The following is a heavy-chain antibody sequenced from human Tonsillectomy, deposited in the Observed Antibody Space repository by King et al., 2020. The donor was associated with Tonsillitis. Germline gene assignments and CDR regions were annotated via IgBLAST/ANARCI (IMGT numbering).Heavy chain of an antibody. CDR3: ARRYYYDKTGYCFDS. CDR1: GGSLTNNLFY. CDR2: IHYTGGA. V-gene: IGHV4-39*01. Sequence: LQLQESGPGLVKPSETLSLTCTVSGGSLTNNLFYWAWIRQPPGMGLEWIGYIHYTGGAYYKSSLRSRVTMSVDTSSNQFSLKLSYVTAADTAVYYCARRYYYDKTGYCFDSWGQGTLVAVSS. J-gene: IGHJ4*02. D-gene: IGHD3-22*01.